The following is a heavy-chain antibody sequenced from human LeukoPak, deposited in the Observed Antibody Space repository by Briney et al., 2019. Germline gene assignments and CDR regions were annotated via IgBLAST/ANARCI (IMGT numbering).Heavy chain of an antibody. D-gene: IGHD3-9*01. CDR1: GFTFSSYE. J-gene: IGHJ4*02. CDR2: ISSSGSTI. V-gene: IGHV3-48*03. CDR3: ARDGVLRYFDWLNRCPFFDY. Sequence: PGGSLRLSCAASGFTFSSYEMNWVRQAPGKGLEWVSYISSSGSTIYYADSVKGRFTISRDNAKNSLYLQMNSLRAEDTAVYYCARDGVLRYFDWLNRCPFFDYWGQGTLVTVSS.